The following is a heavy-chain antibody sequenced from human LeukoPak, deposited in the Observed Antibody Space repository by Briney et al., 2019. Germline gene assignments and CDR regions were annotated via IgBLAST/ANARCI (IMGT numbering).Heavy chain of an antibody. CDR1: GFTFGDYA. CDR2: IRSKAYGGTT. Sequence: GGSLRLSCTASGFTFGDYAMSWVRQAPGKGLEWVGFIRSKAYGGTTEYAASVKGRFTISRVDSKSIAYLQMNSLKTEDTAVYYCTRAPLLWELLGYFDYWGQGTLVTVSS. CDR3: TRAPLLWELLGYFDY. V-gene: IGHV3-49*04. J-gene: IGHJ4*02. D-gene: IGHD1-26*01.